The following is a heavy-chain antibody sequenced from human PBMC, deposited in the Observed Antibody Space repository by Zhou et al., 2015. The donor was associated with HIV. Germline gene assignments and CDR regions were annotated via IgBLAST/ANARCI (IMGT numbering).Heavy chain of an antibody. CDR1: GFTFSSYG. D-gene: IGHD7-27*01. Sequence: QVQLVESGGGVVQPGRSLRLSCAASGFTFSSYGMHWVRQAPGKGLEWVAVISYDGSNKYYADSVKGRFTVSRDKSKNTLSLQMNSLRTDDTAVYYCARELGGTYYYVDVWGKGTTVTVS. J-gene: IGHJ6*03. CDR2: ISYDGSNK. V-gene: IGHV3-30*19. CDR3: ARELGGTYYYVDV.